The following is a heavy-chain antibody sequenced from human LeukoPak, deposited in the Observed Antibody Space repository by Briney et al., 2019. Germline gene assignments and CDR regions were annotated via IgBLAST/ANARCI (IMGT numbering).Heavy chain of an antibody. CDR3: ARAREAAILGLNY. Sequence: SVKVSCKASGGTFSSYAISWVRQAPGQGLEWMGRIIPIFGTANYAQKFQGRVTITADKSTSTAYMELSSLRSEDTAVYYCARAREAAILGLNYWDQGTLVTVSS. CDR2: IIPIFGTA. D-gene: IGHD2-2*02. CDR1: GGTFSSYA. V-gene: IGHV1-69*06. J-gene: IGHJ4*02.